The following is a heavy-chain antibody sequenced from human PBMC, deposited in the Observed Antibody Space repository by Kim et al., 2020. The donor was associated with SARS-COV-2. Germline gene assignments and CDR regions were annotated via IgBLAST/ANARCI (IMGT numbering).Heavy chain of an antibody. CDR2: ISSSSSTI. Sequence: GGSLRLSCAASGFTFSSYSMNWVRQAPGKGLEWVSYISSSSSTIYYAVSVKGRFTISRDNAKNSLHLQMNSLRDEDTAVYYCARGPYSSSSGPFDYWGQGTLVTVSS. J-gene: IGHJ4*02. V-gene: IGHV3-48*02. CDR3: ARGPYSSSSGPFDY. D-gene: IGHD6-6*01. CDR1: GFTFSSYS.